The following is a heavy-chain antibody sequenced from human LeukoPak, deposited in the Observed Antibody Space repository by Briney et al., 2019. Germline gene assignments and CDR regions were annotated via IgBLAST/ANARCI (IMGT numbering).Heavy chain of an antibody. CDR3: ARVGDFTMIVDDAFDI. D-gene: IGHD3-22*01. J-gene: IGHJ3*02. CDR2: IKQDGSEK. V-gene: IGHV3-7*01. CDR1: GFTFSRYW. Sequence: GGSLRLSCAASGFTFSRYWMTWVRQAPGKGLEWVANIKQDGSEKYYVDSVKGRFTISRDNAKNSLYLQMNSLRAEDTAVYYCARVGDFTMIVDDAFDIWGQGTMVTVSS.